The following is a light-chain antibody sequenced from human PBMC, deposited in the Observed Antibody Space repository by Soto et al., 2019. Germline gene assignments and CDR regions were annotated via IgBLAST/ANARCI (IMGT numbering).Light chain of an antibody. J-gene: IGKJ1*01. Sequence: DIQMTQSPSSLSASVGDRVTISCRTSQSVTTFLNWYQQKPGEAPKLLIYRASTLQTGIPSRFSGSGYGADFVLTISSMQTADFAHYYCQQSYNSPRTFGLGTKVDIK. CDR3: QQSYNSPRT. CDR1: QSVTTF. V-gene: IGKV1-39*01. CDR2: RAS.